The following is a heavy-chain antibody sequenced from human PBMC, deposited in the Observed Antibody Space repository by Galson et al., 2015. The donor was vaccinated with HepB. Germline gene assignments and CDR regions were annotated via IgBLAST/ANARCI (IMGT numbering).Heavy chain of an antibody. CDR2: TYYRSKWYN. J-gene: IGHJ3*01. D-gene: IGHD6-19*01. V-gene: IGHV6-1*01. Sequence: CAISGDSVSSISAAWNWIRRSPSRGLEWLGRTYYRSKWYNDYAISVKSRIIINPDTSKNQFSLQLNSVTPEDTAVYYCARKGPEAVGHAFDVWGLGTMVTVSS. CDR1: GDSVSSISAA. CDR3: ARKGPEAVGHAFDV.